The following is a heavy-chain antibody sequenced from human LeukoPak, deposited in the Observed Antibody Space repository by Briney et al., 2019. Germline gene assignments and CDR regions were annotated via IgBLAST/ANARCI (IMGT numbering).Heavy chain of an antibody. CDR2: INGDNGNT. J-gene: IGHJ4*02. Sequence: GASVKVSCKASGYTFTSYAMNWVRQAPGQRLEWMGCINGDNGNTQYSQKFQGRVTITRDTSASTAYMELSSLRSEDTAVYYCARGLITMVRGVITPPNYWGQGTLVTVSS. CDR3: ARGLITMVRGVITPPNY. D-gene: IGHD3-10*01. V-gene: IGHV1-3*01. CDR1: GYTFTSYA.